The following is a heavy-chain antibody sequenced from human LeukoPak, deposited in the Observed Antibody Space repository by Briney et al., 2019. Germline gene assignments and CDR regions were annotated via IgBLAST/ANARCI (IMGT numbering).Heavy chain of an antibody. V-gene: IGHV6-1*01. CDR3: ARDPSSGWPIVDAFDI. CDR2: TYYRSKWYN. J-gene: IGHJ3*02. CDR1: GDSVSSNSAA. D-gene: IGHD6-19*01. Sequence: SQTLSLTCAISGDSVSSNSAAWNWIRQSPSRGLEWLGRTYYRSKWYNDYAVFVKSRITINPDTSKNQFSLQLNSVTPEDTAVYYCARDPSSGWPIVDAFDIWGQGTMVTVSS.